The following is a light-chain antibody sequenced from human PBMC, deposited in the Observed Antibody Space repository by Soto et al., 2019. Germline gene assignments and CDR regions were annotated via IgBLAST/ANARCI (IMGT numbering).Light chain of an antibody. CDR3: QQYDNYPLT. CDR1: QSISRY. CDR2: VAS. J-gene: IGKJ4*01. Sequence: IQMTQSPSSLSASVGDRVTITCRASQSISRYLNWYQQKPGKAPNLLIYVASSLQSEVPSRFSGSGSGTEFTLTISNLQPDDFATYYCQQYDNYPLTFGGGTKVDIK. V-gene: IGKV1-39*01.